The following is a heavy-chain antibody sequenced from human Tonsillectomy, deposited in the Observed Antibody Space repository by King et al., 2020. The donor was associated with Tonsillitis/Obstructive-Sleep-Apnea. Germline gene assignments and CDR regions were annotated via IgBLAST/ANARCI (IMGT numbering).Heavy chain of an antibody. CDR2: TYYRSKGYN. D-gene: IGHD1-1*01. CDR3: ARGWNNFDY. J-gene: IGHJ4*02. CDR1: GDSISGNSVT. V-gene: IGHV6-1*01. Sequence: VQLQQSGPGLVKPSQTLSLTCAISGDSISGNSVTWNWIRQSPSGGLEWLTRTYYRSKGYNDYAVSVKSRITISPDTSKNQFSLQLNSVTPEDTAMYYCARGWNNFDYWGQGTLVTVSS.